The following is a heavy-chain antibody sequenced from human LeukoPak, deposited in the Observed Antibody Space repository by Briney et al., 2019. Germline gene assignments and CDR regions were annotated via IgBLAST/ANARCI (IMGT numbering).Heavy chain of an antibody. CDR3: AKFISGGYRFLEWLWDCLDY. Sequence: GGSLRLSCAASGFTFSSYAMSWVRQAPGKGLEWVSAISGSGGSTYYADSVKGRFTISRDNSKNTLYLQMNSLRAEDTAVYYCAKFISGGYRFLEWLWDCLDYWGQGTLVTVSS. J-gene: IGHJ4*02. CDR2: ISGSGGST. CDR1: GFTFSSYA. D-gene: IGHD3-3*01. V-gene: IGHV3-23*01.